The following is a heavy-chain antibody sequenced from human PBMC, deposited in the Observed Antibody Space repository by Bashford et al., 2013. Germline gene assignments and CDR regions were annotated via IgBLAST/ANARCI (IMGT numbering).Heavy chain of an antibody. D-gene: IGHD6-13*01. CDR1: GGTFSSYA. CDR3: ARDYSSSWWLNNWFDP. V-gene: IGHV1-69*04. CDR2: IIPILGIA. Sequence: SVKVSCKASGGTFSSYAISWVRQAPGQGLEWMGRIIPILGIANYAQKFQGRVTITADKSTSTAYMELSSLRSEDTAVYYCARDYSSSWWLNNWFDPWGQGTLVTVSS. J-gene: IGHJ5*02.